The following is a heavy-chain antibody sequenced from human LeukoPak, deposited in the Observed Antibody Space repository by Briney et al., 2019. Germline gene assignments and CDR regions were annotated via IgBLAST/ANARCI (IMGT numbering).Heavy chain of an antibody. V-gene: IGHV1-46*01. D-gene: IGHD3-22*01. CDR3: AREGGAAKRHYYDSSGPDY. J-gene: IGHJ4*02. Sequence: ASVKVSCKASGYTFTGYYMHWVRQAPGQGLEWMGIINPSGGSTSYAQKFQGRVTMTRDTSTSTVYMELSSLRSEDTAVYYCAREGGAAKRHYYDSSGPDYWGQGTLVTVSS. CDR2: INPSGGST. CDR1: GYTFTGYY.